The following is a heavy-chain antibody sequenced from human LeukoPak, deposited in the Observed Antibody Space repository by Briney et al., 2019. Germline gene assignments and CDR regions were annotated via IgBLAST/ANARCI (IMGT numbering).Heavy chain of an antibody. D-gene: IGHD3-22*01. Sequence: PGGSLRLSCAASGFTLSTYWMHWLRQSPGEGLVWVSRINSDGSSSAYADSVKGRFTISRDNAKNTLSLQMNSLRAEDTAMYYCARDPDSYHSGAYYSFFDYWGQGILVTVSS. CDR3: ARDPDSYHSGAYYSFFDY. V-gene: IGHV3-74*01. CDR2: INSDGSSS. CDR1: GFTLSTYW. J-gene: IGHJ4*02.